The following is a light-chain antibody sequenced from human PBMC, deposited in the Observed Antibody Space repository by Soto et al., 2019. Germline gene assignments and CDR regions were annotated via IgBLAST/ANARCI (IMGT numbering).Light chain of an antibody. CDR1: QSVSSF. CDR2: DAS. Sequence: EIVLTQSPATLSLSPGERATLSCRASQSVSSFLVWYQQKPGQAPRLLISDASNRATGIPGRFSGSGSGTDCSLTISSLEPEDFAVYYCQQRSNWPWTFGQGTKVEIK. V-gene: IGKV3-11*01. J-gene: IGKJ1*01. CDR3: QQRSNWPWT.